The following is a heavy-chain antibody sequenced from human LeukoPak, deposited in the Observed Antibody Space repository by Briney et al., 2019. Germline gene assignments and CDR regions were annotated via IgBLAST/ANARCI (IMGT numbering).Heavy chain of an antibody. CDR3: ARGGYFDWSFDY. CDR1: GYSISSGYY. V-gene: IGHV4-38-2*02. J-gene: IGHJ4*02. CDR2: IYHSGST. Sequence: SETLSLTCTVSGYSISSGYYWGWIRQPPGKGLEWIGSIYHSGSTYYNPSLKSRVTISVDTSKNQFSLKLSSVTAADTAVYYCARGGYFDWSFDYWGQGTLVTVSS. D-gene: IGHD3-9*01.